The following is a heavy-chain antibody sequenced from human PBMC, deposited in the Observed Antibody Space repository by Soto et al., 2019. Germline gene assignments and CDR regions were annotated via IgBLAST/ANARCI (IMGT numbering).Heavy chain of an antibody. CDR2: IYYNGNT. CDR3: ARHATRSYDY. Sequence: PSETLSLTCTVSRGSISTYYWSWIRQPPGKGLECIGYIYYNGNTNYNPSLKSRVTISVDTSKSQFTLNLNSVTAADTAVYYCARHATRSYDYWGQGTLVTVSS. V-gene: IGHV4-59*08. CDR1: RGSISTYY. J-gene: IGHJ4*02.